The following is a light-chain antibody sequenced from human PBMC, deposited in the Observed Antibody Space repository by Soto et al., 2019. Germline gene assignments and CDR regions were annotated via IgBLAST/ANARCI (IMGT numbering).Light chain of an antibody. CDR2: GAS. CDR3: QHYGSSLWT. Sequence: EIVSTQSPGTLSLSPGERATLSCRASQSVSSSYLAWYQQKPGQAPRLLIYGASSRATGIPYRSSGSESGTDFTLTISRLEPEDFAVYYCQHYGSSLWTFGQGTKVEIK. J-gene: IGKJ1*01. CDR1: QSVSSSY. V-gene: IGKV3-20*01.